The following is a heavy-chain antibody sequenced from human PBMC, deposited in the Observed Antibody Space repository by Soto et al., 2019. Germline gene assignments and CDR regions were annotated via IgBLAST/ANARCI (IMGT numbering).Heavy chain of an antibody. V-gene: IGHV1-69*18. D-gene: IGHD6-13*01. J-gene: IGHJ4*02. Sequence: QVQLVQSGAEVKKPGSSVKVSCKASGGTFGSYAINWVRQAPGQGLEWMGIIIPIFGTTKYAQNFQGRVTITADDSARTVYMELTNLGSEDTAVYYCASGTAAAGTYFDYWGQGTLVTVSS. CDR2: IIPIFGTT. CDR1: GGTFGSYA. CDR3: ASGTAAAGTYFDY.